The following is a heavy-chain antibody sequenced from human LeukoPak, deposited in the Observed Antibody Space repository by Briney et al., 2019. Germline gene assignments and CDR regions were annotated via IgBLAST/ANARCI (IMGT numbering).Heavy chain of an antibody. CDR1: GGSLSRSSYY. D-gene: IGHD3-22*01. Sequence: PSETLSLTCNVSGGSLSRSSYYWKWIRQPPGKGLEWVGTISYSGSTYYNPSLKSRVTISVDTSKNQFSLKLISVTAADTAVYYCARHRYYYDSSGYYGDPFDYWGQGTLVTVSS. CDR3: ARHRYYYDSSGYYGDPFDY. CDR2: ISYSGST. V-gene: IGHV4-39*01. J-gene: IGHJ4*02.